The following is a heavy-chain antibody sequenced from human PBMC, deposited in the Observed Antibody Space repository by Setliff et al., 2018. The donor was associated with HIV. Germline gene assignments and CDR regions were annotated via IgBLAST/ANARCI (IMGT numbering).Heavy chain of an antibody. CDR2: VYTSGST. CDR3: ARRHYDFWSGYYNWFDP. J-gene: IGHJ5*02. CDR1: GGSISSGTYY. D-gene: IGHD3-3*01. Sequence: SETLSLTCTVSGGSISSGTYYWSWIRQPAGKGLEWIGRVYTSGSTNYNPSLKSRVTISVDTSKNQFSLKLSSVTAADTAVYYCARRHYDFWSGYYNWFDPWGQGTLVTVPQ. V-gene: IGHV4-61*02.